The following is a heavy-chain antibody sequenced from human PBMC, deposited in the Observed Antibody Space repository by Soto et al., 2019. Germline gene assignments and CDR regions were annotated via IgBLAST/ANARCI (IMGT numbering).Heavy chain of an antibody. Sequence: EVQLVESGGGLVKPGGSLRLSCAASGFTFSSCSMNWVRQAPGKGLEWVSSISSSSSYIYYADSVKGRFTISRDNAKNSLYLQMNSLRAEDTAVYYCAREANYPNWFDPWGQGTLVTVSS. D-gene: IGHD1-7*01. J-gene: IGHJ5*02. CDR3: AREANYPNWFDP. CDR2: ISSSSSYI. CDR1: GFTFSSCS. V-gene: IGHV3-21*01.